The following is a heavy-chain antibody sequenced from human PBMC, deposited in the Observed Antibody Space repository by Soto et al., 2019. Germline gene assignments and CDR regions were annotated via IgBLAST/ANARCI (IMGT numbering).Heavy chain of an antibody. Sequence: QVQLQESGPGLVKPSQTLSLTCTVSGGSISSGGYYWSWIRQHPGKGLEWIGYIYYSGSTYYNPSLKSRVTISVDTSKNQFSLKLSSVTAADTAVYYCARAEGYCTNGVCSYFDYWGQGTLVTVSS. CDR3: ARAEGYCTNGVCSYFDY. CDR2: IYYSGST. CDR1: GGSISSGGYY. V-gene: IGHV4-31*03. D-gene: IGHD2-8*01. J-gene: IGHJ4*02.